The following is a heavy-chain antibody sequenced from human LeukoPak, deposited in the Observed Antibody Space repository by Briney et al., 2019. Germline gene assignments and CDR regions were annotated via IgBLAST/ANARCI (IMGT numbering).Heavy chain of an antibody. CDR1: GYSFTSYW. Sequence: PGESLKISCKGSGYSFTSYWIGWVRQMPGKGLEWMGIIYPGDSDTRYSPSFQGQVTISADKSISTAYLQWSSLKASDTAMYYCARQSSSGSYRNWFDPWGQGTLLTVSS. J-gene: IGHJ5*02. CDR2: IYPGDSDT. CDR3: ARQSSSGSYRNWFDP. D-gene: IGHD1-26*01. V-gene: IGHV5-51*01.